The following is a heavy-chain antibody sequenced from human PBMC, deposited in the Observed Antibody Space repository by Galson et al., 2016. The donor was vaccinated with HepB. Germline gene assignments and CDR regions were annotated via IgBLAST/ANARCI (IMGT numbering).Heavy chain of an antibody. J-gene: IGHJ5*02. D-gene: IGHD2-2*01. CDR1: GGSVSSYY. CDR3: ARIDCSSSSCVYFDP. CDR2: IYYSGST. Sequence: ETLSLTCSVSGGSVSSYYWSWIRQPPGKGLEWIGYIYYSGSTNSNPSLKSRVTISVDTSKNQFSLRLSSVTAADTAVYYCARIDCSSSSCVYFDPWGQGALVTVSS. V-gene: IGHV4-59*02.